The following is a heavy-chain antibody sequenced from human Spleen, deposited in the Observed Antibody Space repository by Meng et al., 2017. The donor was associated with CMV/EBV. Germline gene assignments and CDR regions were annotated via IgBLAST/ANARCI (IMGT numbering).Heavy chain of an antibody. V-gene: IGHV1-2*02. J-gene: IGHJ4*02. D-gene: IGHD3-3*01. Sequence: ASVPVSCKASGYTFLGYYIHWVRQAPGQGLEWMGWINPKSGGTKYALKFQGRVTMTRDLSISTAYLELSSLRSDDTAVYYCARALLWNYDFWSGGSDYWGQGSLVTVSS. CDR3: ARALLWNYDFWSGGSDY. CDR2: INPKSGGT. CDR1: GYTFLGYY.